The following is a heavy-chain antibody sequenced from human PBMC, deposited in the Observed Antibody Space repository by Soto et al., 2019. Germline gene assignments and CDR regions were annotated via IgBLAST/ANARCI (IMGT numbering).Heavy chain of an antibody. V-gene: IGHV1-2*04. J-gene: IGHJ6*02. CDR1: GYSFTDYH. CDR2: INPKSGGT. D-gene: IGHD2-8*01. CDR3: ARCDSTGCSNGVCYFGYNRDIDV. Sequence: ASVKVSCKASGYSFTDYHIHWVRQAPGQGLEWLGRINPKSGGTSTAQKFQGWVTMTTDTSISTASMELTRLTSDDTAIYYCARCDSTGCSNGVCYFGYNRDIDVWGQGTTVTVSS.